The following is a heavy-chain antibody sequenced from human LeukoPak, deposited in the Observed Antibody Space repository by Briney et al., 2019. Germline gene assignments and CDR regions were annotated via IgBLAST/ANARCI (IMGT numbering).Heavy chain of an antibody. J-gene: IGHJ5*02. V-gene: IGHV4-4*07. CDR3: ARGLASIYCSSTSCPHAGFDP. D-gene: IGHD2-2*01. CDR2: IYTSGST. Sequence: PSETLSLTCTVSGGSISSYYWSWIRQPAGKGLEWNGRIYTSGSTNYNPSLESRVTISVDKSKNQFSLKLSSVTAADTAVYYCARGLASIYCSSTSCPHAGFDPWGQGTLVTVSS. CDR1: GGSISSYY.